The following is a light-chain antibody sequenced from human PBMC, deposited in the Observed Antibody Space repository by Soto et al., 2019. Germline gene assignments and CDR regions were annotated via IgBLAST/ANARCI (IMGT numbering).Light chain of an antibody. CDR3: QQRADWPAT. J-gene: IGKJ3*01. CDR1: QSVSTY. CDR2: DAS. Sequence: EIVLVQLPATLSLSPGERAILSCRASQSVSTYLARYQQKPGQAPRLLIFDASNRATGIPARSSGSGSETDFTLTISSLEPEDFEVYYCQQRADWPATFGPGTKVDI. V-gene: IGKV3-11*01.